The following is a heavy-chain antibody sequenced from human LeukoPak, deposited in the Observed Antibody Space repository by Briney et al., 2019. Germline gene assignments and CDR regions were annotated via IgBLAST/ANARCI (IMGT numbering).Heavy chain of an antibody. V-gene: IGHV3-43*01. CDR2: ISWDGGST. Sequence: GGSLRLSCAASGFTFDDYTMHWVRQAPGKGLEWVSLISWDGGSTYYADSVKGRFTISRDNAKNSLYLQMNSLRAEDTAVYYCASLTVTTDYGGQGTLVTVSS. CDR1: GFTFDDYT. J-gene: IGHJ4*02. D-gene: IGHD4-17*01. CDR3: ASLTVTTDY.